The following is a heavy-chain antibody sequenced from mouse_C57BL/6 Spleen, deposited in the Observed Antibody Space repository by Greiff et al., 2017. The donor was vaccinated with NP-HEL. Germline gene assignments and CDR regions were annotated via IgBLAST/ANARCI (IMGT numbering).Heavy chain of an antibody. CDR1: GYTFTSYW. J-gene: IGHJ4*01. V-gene: IGHV1-7*01. CDR3: ARFITTVVGEYYAMDY. D-gene: IGHD1-1*01. CDR2: INPSSGYT. Sequence: VQGVESGAELAKPGASVKLSCKASGYTFTSYWMHWVKQRPGQGLEWIGYINPSSGYTKYNQKFKDKATLTADKSSSTAYMQLSSLTYEDSAVYYCARFITTVVGEYYAMDYWGQGTSVTVSS.